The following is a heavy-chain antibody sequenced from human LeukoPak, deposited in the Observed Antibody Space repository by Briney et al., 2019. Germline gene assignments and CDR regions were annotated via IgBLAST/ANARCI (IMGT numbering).Heavy chain of an antibody. V-gene: IGHV3-48*01. Sequence: GGSLRLSCGASEFTFSSYSMNWVRQAPGKGLEWVSYITNSGNSKSYADSVKGRFTISRDNSKSTLYLQMDSLRAEDTAVYYCASPNSMAGTHYFHYWGQGTLVTVSS. CDR1: EFTFSSYS. CDR2: ITNSGNSK. J-gene: IGHJ4*02. CDR3: ASPNSMAGTHYFHY. D-gene: IGHD6-19*01.